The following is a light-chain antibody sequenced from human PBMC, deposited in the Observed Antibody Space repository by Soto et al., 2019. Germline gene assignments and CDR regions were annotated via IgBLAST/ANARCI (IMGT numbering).Light chain of an antibody. CDR3: QSYDSSRSVWV. Sequence: QLVLTQPPSVSGAPGQRVTISCTGSSSNIGAGYDVHWYQQLPGTAPKLLIYGNSNRPSGVPDRFSGSKSGTSASLAITGLQAEDEADYYCQSYDSSRSVWVFGGGTKLTVL. V-gene: IGLV1-40*01. CDR1: SSNIGAGYD. J-gene: IGLJ3*02. CDR2: GNS.